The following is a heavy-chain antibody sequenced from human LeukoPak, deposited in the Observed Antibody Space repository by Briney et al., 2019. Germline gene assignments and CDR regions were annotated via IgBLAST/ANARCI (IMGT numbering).Heavy chain of an antibody. J-gene: IGHJ3*02. CDR2: IIPILGIA. V-gene: IGHV1-69*04. D-gene: IGHD2-15*01. Sequence: SVKVSCKASGGTFSSYAISWVRQAPGQGLEWMGRIIPILGIANYAQKFQGRVTITADKSTCTAYMELSSLRSEDTAVYYCASWPQGYCSGGSCYPGAFDIWGQGTMVTVSS. CDR3: ASWPQGYCSGGSCYPGAFDI. CDR1: GGTFSSYA.